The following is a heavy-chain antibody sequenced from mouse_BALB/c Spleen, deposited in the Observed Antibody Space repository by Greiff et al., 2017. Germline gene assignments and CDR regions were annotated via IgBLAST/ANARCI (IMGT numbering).Heavy chain of an antibody. V-gene: IGHV1-77*01. CDR2: IYPGSGNT. J-gene: IGHJ4*01. CDR3: ARHDYDYAMDY. D-gene: IGHD2-4*01. Sequence: VQLQQSGAELARPGASVKLSCKASGYTFTDYYINWVKQRTGQGLEWIGEIYPGSGNTYYNEKFKGKATLTADKSSSTAYMQLSSLTSEDSAVYFCARHDYDYAMDYWGQGTSVTVSS. CDR1: GYTFTDYY.